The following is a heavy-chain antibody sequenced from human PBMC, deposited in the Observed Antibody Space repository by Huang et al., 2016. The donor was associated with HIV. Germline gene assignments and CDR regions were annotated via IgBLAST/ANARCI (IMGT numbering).Heavy chain of an antibody. V-gene: IGHV3-30*02. CDR2: IRYDGSNK. CDR3: AKDRFGVVNY. CDR1: GFTFSSYG. J-gene: IGHJ4*02. D-gene: IGHD3-3*01. Sequence: LSCAASGFTFSSYGMHWVRQAPGKGLEWVAFIRYDGSNKNYADSVKGRFTISRDKSKNTLYLQMNSLRAEDTAVYYCAKDRFGVVNYWGQGTLVTVSS.